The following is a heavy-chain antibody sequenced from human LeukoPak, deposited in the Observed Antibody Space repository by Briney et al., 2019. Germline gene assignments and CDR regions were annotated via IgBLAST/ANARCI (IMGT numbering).Heavy chain of an antibody. CDR3: ARLRVVAGTRSSWFDP. Sequence: PSETLSPTSNVSGGSIGSHYWNWIRQPPGEGLEWIGYIFDTGIYDTENTNYNPSLRSRVTITMDMSKNQFSLNLASVTAADTAVYYCARLRVVAGTRSSWFDPWGQGTLVTVSS. V-gene: IGHV4-59*11. CDR2: IFDTGIYDTENT. D-gene: IGHD6-19*01. J-gene: IGHJ5*02. CDR1: GGSIGSHY.